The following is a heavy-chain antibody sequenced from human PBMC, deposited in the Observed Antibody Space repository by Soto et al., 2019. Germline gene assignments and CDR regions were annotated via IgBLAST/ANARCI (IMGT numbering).Heavy chain of an antibody. CDR1: GFTFSSYA. V-gene: IGHV3-23*01. D-gene: IGHD2-15*01. CDR2: ISGSGGST. Sequence: PGGSLRLSCAASGFTFSSYAMSWVRQAPGKGMEWVAAISGSGGSTYYADTVKGRFTISRENSKNTLYLKMNSLRAEDAAVYYCAKDLVGSNADYYDYWGQGT. J-gene: IGHJ4*02. CDR3: AKDLVGSNADYYDY.